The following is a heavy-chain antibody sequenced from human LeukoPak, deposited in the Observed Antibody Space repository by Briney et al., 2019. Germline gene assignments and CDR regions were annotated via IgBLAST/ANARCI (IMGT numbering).Heavy chain of an antibody. D-gene: IGHD4-17*01. Sequence: GGSLRLSCAATGFTVSNYAMSWVRRAPGKGLEWVSAISASGGRTEYTDSGKGRFTISRDSSKNTLHLQMNSLRVEDTAVYYCAKGTYSDHPHYMDVWGKGTTVTVSS. V-gene: IGHV3-23*01. CDR1: GFTVSNYA. CDR2: ISASGGRT. J-gene: IGHJ6*03. CDR3: AKGTYSDHPHYMDV.